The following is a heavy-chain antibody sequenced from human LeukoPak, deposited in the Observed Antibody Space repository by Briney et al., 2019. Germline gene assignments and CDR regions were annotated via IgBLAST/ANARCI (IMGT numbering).Heavy chain of an antibody. Sequence: PGGSLRLSCAASGFTFSSYAMSWVRQAPGEGLEWVSAISGSGVGTYYADSVKGRFTISRDNSKNTLYLQVNSLRGEDTAIYFCAKDQSPHCSGDRCYAVDCWGQGTLVTVSS. CDR1: GFTFSSYA. V-gene: IGHV3-23*01. CDR3: AKDQSPHCSGDRCYAVDC. CDR2: ISGSGVGT. J-gene: IGHJ4*02. D-gene: IGHD2-15*01.